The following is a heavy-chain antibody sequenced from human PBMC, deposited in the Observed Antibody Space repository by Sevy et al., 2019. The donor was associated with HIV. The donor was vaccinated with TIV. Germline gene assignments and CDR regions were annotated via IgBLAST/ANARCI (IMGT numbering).Heavy chain of an antibody. CDR2: TSPKTGAT. V-gene: IGHV1-8*01. J-gene: IGHJ6*02. CDR1: GYSFDSYD. Sequence: ASVKVSCEASGYSFDSYDINWVRQATGQGLEWMGWTSPKTGATGFAQKFKGRVTMTRNTSISTAYMELSSLTNEDTAVYYCASGGNGDFWSYEYYYYGMDVWGQGTTVTVSS. D-gene: IGHD3-3*01. CDR3: ASGGNGDFWSYEYYYYGMDV.